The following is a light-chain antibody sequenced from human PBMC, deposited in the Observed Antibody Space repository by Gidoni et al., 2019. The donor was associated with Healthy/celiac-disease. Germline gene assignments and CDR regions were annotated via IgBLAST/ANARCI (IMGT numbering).Light chain of an antibody. V-gene: IGLV8-61*01. CDR3: VLYMGSGTWV. CDR2: STN. CDR1: SGSVSTSYY. J-gene: IGLJ3*02. Sequence: QTVVTQVPSFSVSPGGTVTLTCRLSSGSVSTSYYPSWYQQTPGQAPRTLIYSTNTRSSGVPDRFSGSILGNKAALTSTGAQADDESDYYCVLYMGSGTWVFGGGTKLTVL.